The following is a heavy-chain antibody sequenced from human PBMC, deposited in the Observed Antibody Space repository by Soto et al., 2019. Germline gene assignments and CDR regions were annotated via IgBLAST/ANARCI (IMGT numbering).Heavy chain of an antibody. Sequence: EVQLVESGGGLVQPGGSLRLSCAASGFTFSSYWMNWVRQAPGKGLEWVANIKQDRSEKYYVDSVKGRFTISRDNTKNSRYLQMNRLRAEDTAVYYCAREQLQVVIPDYWGQGTLVTVSS. CDR3: AREQLQVVIPDY. J-gene: IGHJ4*02. CDR2: IKQDRSEK. CDR1: GFTFSSYW. D-gene: IGHD6-13*01. V-gene: IGHV3-7*01.